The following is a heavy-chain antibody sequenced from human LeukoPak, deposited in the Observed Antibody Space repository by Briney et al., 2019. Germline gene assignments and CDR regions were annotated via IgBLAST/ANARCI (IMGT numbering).Heavy chain of an antibody. Sequence: SETLSLTCTVSLASIRIHHSTWIRPPPGKGVGWIGNVYYVVSTSYSPSLKSRVTISLDTSKNQFSLEMTSVTAADTAVYYCARSGDSSAYYSFWGQGILVTVSS. D-gene: IGHD3-22*01. J-gene: IGHJ4*02. CDR2: VYYVVST. CDR1: LASIRIHH. CDR3: ARSGDSSAYYSF. V-gene: IGHV4-59*11.